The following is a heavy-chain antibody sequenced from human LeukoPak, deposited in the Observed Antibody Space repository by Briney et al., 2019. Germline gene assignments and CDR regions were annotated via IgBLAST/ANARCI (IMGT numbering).Heavy chain of an antibody. CDR2: ISGSGGST. CDR3: ARERAETSGYSPGAVFDS. J-gene: IGHJ4*02. D-gene: IGHD3-22*01. V-gene: IGHV3-23*01. CDR1: GFTFSSYA. Sequence: QPGGSLRLSCAASGFTFSSYAMSWVRQAPGKGLEWVSAISGSGGSTYYADSVKGRFTISRDNSKNTVHLQMDGLRVEDTAIFYCARERAETSGYSPGAVFDSWGQGTLVTVSS.